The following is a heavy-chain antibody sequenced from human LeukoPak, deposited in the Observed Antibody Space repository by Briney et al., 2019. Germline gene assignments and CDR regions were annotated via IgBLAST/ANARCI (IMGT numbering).Heavy chain of an antibody. CDR2: ISNNGGTT. CDR3: ARVASSGTYGDY. D-gene: IGHD1-26*01. J-gene: IGHJ4*02. Sequence: PGGSLRLSCAASGLTFSSYTMHWVRQAPGKGLEYVSAISNNGGTTYYENSVKGRFTISRDNSKNTLYLQMGSLGVEDMAVYYCARVASSGTYGDYWGQGTLVTVSS. V-gene: IGHV3-64*01. CDR1: GLTFSSYT.